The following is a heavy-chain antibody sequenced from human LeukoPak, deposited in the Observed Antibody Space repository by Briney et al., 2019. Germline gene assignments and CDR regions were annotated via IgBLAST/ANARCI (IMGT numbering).Heavy chain of an antibody. V-gene: IGHV3-30-3*01. D-gene: IGHD3-16*01. CDR2: ISYDGSNK. J-gene: IGHJ6*02. CDR1: GFTFSSYA. CDR3: ERDLRLREAFYYYYGMDV. Sequence: PGRSLRLSCAASGFTFSSYAMHWVRQAPGKGLEWVAVISYDGSNKYYADSVKGRFTISRDNSKNTLYLQMNSLRAEDTAVYYCERDLRLREAFYYYYGMDVWGQGTTVTVSS.